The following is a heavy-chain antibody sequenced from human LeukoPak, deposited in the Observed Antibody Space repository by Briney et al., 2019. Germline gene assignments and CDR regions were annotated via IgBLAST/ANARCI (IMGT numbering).Heavy chain of an antibody. CDR2: ISGSGGST. J-gene: IGHJ5*02. Sequence: GSLRLSCAASGFTFSSYAMSWVRQAPGKGLEWVSAISGSGGSTYYADSVKGRFTISRDNSKNTLYLQMNSLRAEDTAVYYCAKDGRAVPAAMNWFDPWGQRTLVTVSS. CDR1: GFTFSSYA. D-gene: IGHD2-2*01. CDR3: AKDGRAVPAAMNWFDP. V-gene: IGHV3-23*01.